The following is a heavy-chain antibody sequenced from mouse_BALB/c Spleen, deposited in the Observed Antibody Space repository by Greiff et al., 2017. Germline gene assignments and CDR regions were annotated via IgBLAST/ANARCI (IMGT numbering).Heavy chain of an antibody. J-gene: IGHJ2*01. CDR1: GYSFTGYY. Sequence: LVKTGASVKISCKASGYSFTGYYMHWVKQSHGKSLEWIGYISCYNGATSYNQRFKGKATFTVDTSSSTAYMQFNSLTSEDSAVYYCARGMITTYFDYWGQGTTLTVSS. CDR2: ISCYNGAT. CDR3: ARGMITTYFDY. D-gene: IGHD2-4*01. V-gene: IGHV1S34*01.